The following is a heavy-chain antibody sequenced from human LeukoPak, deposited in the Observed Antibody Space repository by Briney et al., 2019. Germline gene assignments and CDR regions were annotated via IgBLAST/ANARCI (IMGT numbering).Heavy chain of an antibody. Sequence: PGGSLRLSCAASGFTFSDYYMSWIRQAPGKGLEWVSYISSSGSTIYYADSVKGRFTISRDNAKNSLYLQMNSLRAEDTAVYYCAMPLGYCSSNSCPQSWFDPWGQGTLVTVSS. D-gene: IGHD2-2*01. V-gene: IGHV3-11*04. CDR2: ISSSGSTI. CDR3: AMPLGYCSSNSCPQSWFDP. J-gene: IGHJ5*02. CDR1: GFTFSDYY.